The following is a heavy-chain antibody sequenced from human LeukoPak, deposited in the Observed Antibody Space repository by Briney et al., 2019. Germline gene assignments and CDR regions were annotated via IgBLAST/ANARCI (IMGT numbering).Heavy chain of an antibody. CDR3: ATEIINYDFWSLGY. CDR2: FDPEDGET. Sequence: ASVKVSCKVSGYTLTELSMHWVRQAPGKGLEWMGGFDPEDGETIYAQKFQGRVTMTEDTSTDTAYMELSSLRTEDTAVYYCATEIINYDFWSLGYWGQGTLVTVSS. J-gene: IGHJ4*02. V-gene: IGHV1-24*01. CDR1: GYTLTELS. D-gene: IGHD3-3*01.